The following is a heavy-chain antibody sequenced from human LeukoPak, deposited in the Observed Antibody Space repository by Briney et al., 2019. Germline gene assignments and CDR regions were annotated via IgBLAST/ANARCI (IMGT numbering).Heavy chain of an antibody. D-gene: IGHD2-2*01. J-gene: IGHJ4*02. Sequence: ASVKVCCKASGYTFTSYGISWVRQAPGQGLEWMGWISAYNGNTNYAQKLQGRVTTTTDTSTSTAYMELRSLRSDDTAVYYCARGLWDIVVVPAATGLQGFDYWGQGTLVTVSS. CDR1: GYTFTSYG. V-gene: IGHV1-18*01. CDR2: ISAYNGNT. CDR3: ARGLWDIVVVPAATGLQGFDY.